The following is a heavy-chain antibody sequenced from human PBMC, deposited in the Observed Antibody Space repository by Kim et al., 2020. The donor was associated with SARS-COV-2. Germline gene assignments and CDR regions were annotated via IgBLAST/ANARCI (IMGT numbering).Heavy chain of an antibody. CDR3: TRLRPAPLYFRDY. J-gene: IGHJ4*01. CDR2: IKNKADGSTT. V-gene: IGHV3-72*01. D-gene: IGHD2-15*01. CDR1: GFSLSDHG. Sequence: GGSLRLFCAASGFSLSDHGVDWVRQAPGKGLEWVGQIKNKADGSTTDYVASVKDRFTISRDDSKNSVFLQMNSLKTEDTAVYYCTRLRPAPLYFRDYWG.